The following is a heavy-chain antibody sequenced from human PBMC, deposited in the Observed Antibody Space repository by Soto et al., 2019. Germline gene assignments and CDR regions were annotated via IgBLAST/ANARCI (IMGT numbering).Heavy chain of an antibody. D-gene: IGHD5-18*01. CDR2: IIPIFGTA. J-gene: IGHJ6*02. CDR3: ARGGGPPSMVTLDYYYGMDV. CDR1: GDTFSSYA. Sequence: GASVKVSCKASGDTFSSYAISWVRQAPGQGLEWMGGIIPIFGTANYAQKFQGRVTITADESTSTAYMELSSLRSEDTAVYYCARGGGPPSMVTLDYYYGMDVWGQGTTVTVSS. V-gene: IGHV1-69*13.